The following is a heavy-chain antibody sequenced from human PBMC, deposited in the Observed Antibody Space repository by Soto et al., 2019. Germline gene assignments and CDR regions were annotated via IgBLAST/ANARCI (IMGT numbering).Heavy chain of an antibody. Sequence: QVQLVESGGGVVQPGRSLRLSCAASGFTFSDYALHWVRQAPGKGLEWVAVITYDGGEKYYADSVKGRFTISRDNSKDTVYLKMNSRRGEETGVYYCARESIEVQRYFDYCGQGTLVTVSS. CDR3: ARESIEVQRYFDY. J-gene: IGHJ4*02. D-gene: IGHD6-25*01. CDR2: ITYDGGEK. CDR1: GFTFSDYA. V-gene: IGHV3-30-3*01.